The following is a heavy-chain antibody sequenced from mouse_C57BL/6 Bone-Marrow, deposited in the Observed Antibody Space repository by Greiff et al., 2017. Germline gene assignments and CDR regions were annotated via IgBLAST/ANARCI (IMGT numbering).Heavy chain of an antibody. CDR1: GFTFSSYA. CDR3: ARDGGLPAWFAY. Sequence: DVKLVESGGGLVKPGGSLKLSCAASGFTFSSYAMSWVRQTPEKRLEWVATISAGSSYTYYPDNVKGRFTISRDNAKNNLYLQMSHLKSEDTAMYYCARDGGLPAWFAYWGQGTLVTVSA. D-gene: IGHD2-4*01. CDR2: ISAGSSYT. J-gene: IGHJ3*01. V-gene: IGHV5-4*01.